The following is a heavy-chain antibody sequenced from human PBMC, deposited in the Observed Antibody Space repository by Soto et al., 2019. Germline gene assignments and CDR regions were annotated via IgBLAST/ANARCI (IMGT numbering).Heavy chain of an antibody. CDR2: IIPIFGTA. V-gene: IGHV1-69*13. Sequence: GASVKVSCKASGGTFSSYAISWVRQAPGQGLEWMGGIIPIFGTANYAQKFQGRVTITADESTSTAYMELSSLRSEDTAVYYCARNGVGGSYQFDYWGQGTLVTVSS. J-gene: IGHJ4*02. D-gene: IGHD1-26*01. CDR3: ARNGVGGSYQFDY. CDR1: GGTFSSYA.